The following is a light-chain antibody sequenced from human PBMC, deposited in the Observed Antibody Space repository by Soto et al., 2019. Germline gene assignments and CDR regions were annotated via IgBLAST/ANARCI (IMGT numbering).Light chain of an antibody. CDR3: QQYGSSPYT. V-gene: IGKV3-20*01. Sequence: EIVLTQSPGTLSLSPGERATLSCRASQSVSSNYLAWYQQKPGQAPRLLICGASTRATGIPDRFSGSGSGTDFTLTSSRLEPADFAVYYCQQYGSSPYTFGQGTKLEIK. CDR1: QSVSSNY. J-gene: IGKJ2*01. CDR2: GAS.